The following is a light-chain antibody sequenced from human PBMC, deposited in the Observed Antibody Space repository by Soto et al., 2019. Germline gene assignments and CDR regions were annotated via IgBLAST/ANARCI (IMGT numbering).Light chain of an antibody. CDR3: QQYENLPT. CDR1: QNINNY. V-gene: IGKV1-33*01. CDR2: DAS. J-gene: IGKJ5*01. Sequence: DIQMTQSPSSLSASVGGSVTITCQASQNINNYLNWYQQKPGRAPKLLIYDASNLEAGVPSRFRGSGSGTDFTFTISRLQPDDIATYYRQQYENLPTFGHGTRLEIK.